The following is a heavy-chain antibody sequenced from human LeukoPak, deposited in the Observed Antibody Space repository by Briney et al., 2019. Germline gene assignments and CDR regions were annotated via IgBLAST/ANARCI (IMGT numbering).Heavy chain of an antibody. Sequence: PGRSLRLSCAASGFTFRTYAMHWVRQAPGKGLEWVAVIWYDGSHQYYADSVKGRFSISRDNSKNTLYLQMNSLRAEDTAVYYCARYGSGYDFDYWGQGTLVTVSS. CDR3: ARYGSGYDFDY. D-gene: IGHD5-12*01. J-gene: IGHJ4*02. CDR2: IWYDGSHQ. V-gene: IGHV3-33*01. CDR1: GFTFRTYA.